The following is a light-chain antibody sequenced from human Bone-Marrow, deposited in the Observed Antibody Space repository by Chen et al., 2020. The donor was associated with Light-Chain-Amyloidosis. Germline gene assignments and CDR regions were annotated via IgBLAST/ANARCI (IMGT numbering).Light chain of an antibody. J-gene: IGLJ1*01. CDR2: EVT. CDR3: SSYTITNTLV. CDR1: SSDVGGDNH. V-gene: IGLV2-14*01. Sequence: QSALTQPASVSGSPAQSITISCTGTSSDVGGDNHVSWYQQHADKAPKLMIYEVTNRPSWVPDRFSGSKSDNTASLTISGLQTEDEADYFCSSYTITNTLVFGSGTRVTVL.